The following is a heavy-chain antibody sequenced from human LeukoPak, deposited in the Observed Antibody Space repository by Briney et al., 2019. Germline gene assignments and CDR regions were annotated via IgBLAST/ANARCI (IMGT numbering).Heavy chain of an antibody. D-gene: IGHD4-17*01. Sequence: GGSLRLSCAASGFTFSSYTMHWVRQAPGKGLEWVAVISYDGSNKYYADSVKGRFTISRDNSKNTLYLQMNSLRAEDTAVYYCAREGVPTTVTKEGFDPWGQGTLVTVSS. J-gene: IGHJ5*02. CDR2: ISYDGSNK. CDR3: AREGVPTTVTKEGFDP. V-gene: IGHV3-30*04. CDR1: GFTFSSYT.